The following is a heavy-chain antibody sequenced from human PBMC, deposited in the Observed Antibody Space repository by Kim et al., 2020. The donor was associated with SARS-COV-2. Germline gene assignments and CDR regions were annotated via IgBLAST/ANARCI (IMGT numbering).Heavy chain of an antibody. J-gene: IGHJ4*01. CDR3: ARDRFGGVIARFDY. CDR1: GVSISSSNDF. CDR2: NYYSSSD. D-gene: IGHD3-16*02. V-gene: IGHV4-39*02. Sequence: SETLSLTCTVSGVSISSSNDFWGWIRQRPGKGLEGIVTNYYSSSDHYNPSLKSRVTISVDTYKNHFSLKLSSVTAAATADYYCARDRFGGVIARFDYWG.